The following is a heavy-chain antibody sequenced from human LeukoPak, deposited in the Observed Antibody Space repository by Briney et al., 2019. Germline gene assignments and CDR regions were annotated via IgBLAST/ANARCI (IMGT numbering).Heavy chain of an antibody. V-gene: IGHV3-53*01. CDR3: ARRAGAYSHPYDY. CDR1: GFTFSSYD. J-gene: IGHJ4*02. CDR2: IYSDNT. Sequence: GGSLRLSCAASGFTFSSYDMTWVRQAPGKGLEWVSFIYSDNTHYSDSVKGRFTISRDNSKNTLYLQMNSLRAEDTAVYYCARRAGAYSHPYDYWGQGTLVTVSS. D-gene: IGHD4/OR15-4a*01.